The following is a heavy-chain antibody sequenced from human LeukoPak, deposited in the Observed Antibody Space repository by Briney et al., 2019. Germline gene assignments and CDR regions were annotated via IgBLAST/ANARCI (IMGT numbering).Heavy chain of an antibody. J-gene: IGHJ4*02. CDR3: ARHRSKWLQSSFDY. CDR1: GGSISNYY. Sequence: PSETLSLTCTVSGGSISNYYSTWIRQSPGKGLEWIGYIYKNGGTNYNPSLKSRVTISVDTSKNQFSLKLNSVTAADTAVYYCARHRSKWLQSSFDYWGQGTLVTVSS. D-gene: IGHD5-24*01. V-gene: IGHV4-59*08. CDR2: IYKNGGT.